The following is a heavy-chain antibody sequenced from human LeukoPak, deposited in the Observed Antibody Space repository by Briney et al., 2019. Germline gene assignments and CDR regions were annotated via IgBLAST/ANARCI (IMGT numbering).Heavy chain of an antibody. J-gene: IGHJ5*02. CDR2: INSDGSSI. CDR3: XXXXXXLVGVHRWGDWFDP. D-gene: IGHD1-26*01. Sequence: PGGSLRLSCAASGFTFSSYWMHWVRQAPGKGLVWVSRINSDGSSIMYADSVKGRFTISRDNSKNTLYLQMNSLRAEDTAVYYXXXXXXXLVGVHRWGDWFDPWGQGTLVTVSS. V-gene: IGHV3-74*03. CDR1: GFTFSSYW.